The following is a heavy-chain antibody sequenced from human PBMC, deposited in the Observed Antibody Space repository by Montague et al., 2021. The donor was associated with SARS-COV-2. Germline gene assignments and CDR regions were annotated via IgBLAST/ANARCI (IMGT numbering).Heavy chain of an antibody. V-gene: IGHV4-34*01. CDR1: GFTVSTNY. CDR3: ARLGDGVVPSPILGVGPYYSYYYMDV. Sequence: LRLSCAASGFTVSTNYVSWVRQPPGKGLEWIGEIHHGGSTNYNPSLKSRVTISADTSKNQFSLKLTSVAAADTAVYYCARLGDGVVPSPILGVGPYYSYYYMDVWGKGTTVTVSS. CDR2: IHHGGST. J-gene: IGHJ6*03. D-gene: IGHD3-10*01.